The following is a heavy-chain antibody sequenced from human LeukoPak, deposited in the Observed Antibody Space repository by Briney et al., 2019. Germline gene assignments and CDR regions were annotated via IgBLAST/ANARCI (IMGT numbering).Heavy chain of an antibody. CDR1: GYTFTSYD. Sequence: GASVKVSCKASGYTFTSYDINWVRQATGQGLEWMGWMNPNSGNTGYAQKFQGRVTIARNTPISTAYMELSSLRSEDTAVYYCARFCSTSCYTKTGFDPWGQGTLVTVSS. CDR2: MNPNSGNT. CDR3: ARFCSTSCYTKTGFDP. J-gene: IGHJ5*02. D-gene: IGHD2-2*02. V-gene: IGHV1-8*03.